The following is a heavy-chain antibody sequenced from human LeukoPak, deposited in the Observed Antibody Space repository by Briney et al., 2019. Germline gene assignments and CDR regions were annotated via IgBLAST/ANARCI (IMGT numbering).Heavy chain of an antibody. CDR3: TTRLQHHFDY. CDR1: GFTFSSYA. D-gene: IGHD2-15*01. J-gene: IGHJ4*02. V-gene: IGHV3-23*01. CDR2: ISGSGGIT. Sequence: GGSLRLSCAASGFTFSSYAMSWVRQAPGKGLEWVSGISGSGGITYYADSVKGRFTISRDNSKNTLYLQMNSLRAEDTAVYYCTTRLQHHFDYWGQGTQVTVSS.